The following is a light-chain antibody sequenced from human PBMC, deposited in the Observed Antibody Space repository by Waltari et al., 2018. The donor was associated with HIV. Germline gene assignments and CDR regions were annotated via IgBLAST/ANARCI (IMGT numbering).Light chain of an antibody. CDR2: DFT. J-gene: IGLJ3*02. CDR1: RSDVGYYNY. Sequence: QSALTQPASVSGSPGQSITIPCPGSRSDVGYYNYVSWYQHHPGKAPRLIIFDFTIRPSVVSDRFSGSKPGNTASLTISGLQPEDEADYYCCSYTTSITFVFGGGTKLTVL. V-gene: IGLV2-14*03. CDR3: CSYTTSITFV.